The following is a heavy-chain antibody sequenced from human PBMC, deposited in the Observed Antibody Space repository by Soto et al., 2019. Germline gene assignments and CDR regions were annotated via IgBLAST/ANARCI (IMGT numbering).Heavy chain of an antibody. CDR2: INGDGSST. D-gene: IGHD3-22*01. CDR3: ARGTMIVPHDY. V-gene: IGHV3-74*01. Sequence: GGSLRLSCAASGFTFSSYWMHWVRQAPGKGLVWVSRINGDGSSTSYADSVKGRFTISRDNAKNTLYLQMNSLRAEDTAVYYCARGTMIVPHDYWGQGTLVTVSS. J-gene: IGHJ4*02. CDR1: GFTFSSYW.